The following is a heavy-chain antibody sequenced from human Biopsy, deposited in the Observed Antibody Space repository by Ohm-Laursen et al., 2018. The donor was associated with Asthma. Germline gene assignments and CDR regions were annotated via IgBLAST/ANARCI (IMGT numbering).Heavy chain of an antibody. CDR2: TNERGVT. Sequence: SETLSLTCRVYPGSFSGFFWTWIRQSPGKGLEWIGETNERGVTNNNPSLKSRVIISIDTYWNRVSLKLTSVTAADTAVYCCARGPEPDVWGQGTTVTVSS. CDR1: PGSFSGFF. V-gene: IGHV4-34*01. J-gene: IGHJ6*02. CDR3: ARGPEPDV. D-gene: IGHD1-14*01.